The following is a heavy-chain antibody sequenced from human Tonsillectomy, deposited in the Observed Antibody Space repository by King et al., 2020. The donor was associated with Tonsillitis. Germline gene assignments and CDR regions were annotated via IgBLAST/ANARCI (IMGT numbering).Heavy chain of an antibody. Sequence: QLVQSGAEVKKPGSSVKVSCKASGGTFSNYAISWVRQAPGQGLEWMGRIIPILGITNYAQRFQGRVTITPDISTSTAYIELSSLKSEDTAVYYCARDSGYCSGGSCYGFYYYYMDVWGKGTTVTVSS. J-gene: IGHJ6*03. CDR1: GGTFSNYA. V-gene: IGHV1-69*09. CDR2: IIPILGIT. D-gene: IGHD2-15*01. CDR3: ARDSGYCSGGSCYGFYYYYMDV.